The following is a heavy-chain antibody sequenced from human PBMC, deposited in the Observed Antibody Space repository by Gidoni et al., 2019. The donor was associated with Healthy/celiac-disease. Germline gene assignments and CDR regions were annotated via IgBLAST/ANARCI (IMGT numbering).Heavy chain of an antibody. J-gene: IGHJ6*02. CDR2: INPNSGGT. CDR3: AGAITIFGVVSSDYYGMDV. V-gene: IGHV1-2*02. Sequence: QVQLVQSGAEVKKPGASVKVSCKASGYTFTGYYMHWVRQAPGQGLEWMGWINPNSGGTNYAQKFQGRVTMTRDTSISTAYMELSRLRSDDTAVYYCAGAITIFGVVSSDYYGMDVWGQGTTVTVSS. D-gene: IGHD3-3*01. CDR1: GYTFTGYY.